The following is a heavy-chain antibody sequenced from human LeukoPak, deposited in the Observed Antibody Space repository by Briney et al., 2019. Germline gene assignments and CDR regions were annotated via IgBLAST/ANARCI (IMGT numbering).Heavy chain of an antibody. J-gene: IGHJ6*02. CDR3: ARDPDDYGGYYGMDV. CDR1: GYTFTIYG. Sequence: ASVKVSCKASGYTFTIYGVSWVRQAPGQGLEWMGWISAYNGNTNYAQKLQGRVTMTTDTSTSTAYMELRSLRSDDTAVYYCARDPDDYGGYYGMDVWGQGTTVTVSS. V-gene: IGHV1-18*01. CDR2: ISAYNGNT. D-gene: IGHD4-23*01.